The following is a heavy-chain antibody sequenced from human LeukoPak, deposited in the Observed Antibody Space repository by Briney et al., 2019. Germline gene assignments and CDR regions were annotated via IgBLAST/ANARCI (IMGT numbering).Heavy chain of an antibody. CDR1: GYTFTSYG. CDR2: ISAYNGNT. V-gene: IGHV1-18*01. Sequence: ASVKVSCKASGYTFTSYGISWVRQAPGQGLEWMGWISAYNGNTNYAQKLQGRVTMTTDTSTSTAYMELRSLRSDDTAVYYCARAYDFWSGWMSNFDYWGQGTLVTVSS. J-gene: IGHJ4*02. CDR3: ARAYDFWSGWMSNFDY. D-gene: IGHD3-3*01.